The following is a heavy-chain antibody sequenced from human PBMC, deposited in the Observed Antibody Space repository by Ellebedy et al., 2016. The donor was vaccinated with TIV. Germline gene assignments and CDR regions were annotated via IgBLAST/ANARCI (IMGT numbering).Heavy chain of an antibody. V-gene: IGHV4-34*01. CDR1: GGSFSGYY. J-gene: IGHJ4*02. CDR3: ARSTTVTTASYEY. Sequence: MPSETLSLTCAVYGGSFSGYYWTWIRQPPGKGLEWIGELNHSGSTTYNPSLKSRFTISVDTSRNRFSLKLSSVTAADTAVYYCARSTTVTTASYEYWGQGTLVTVSS. CDR2: LNHSGST. D-gene: IGHD4-17*01.